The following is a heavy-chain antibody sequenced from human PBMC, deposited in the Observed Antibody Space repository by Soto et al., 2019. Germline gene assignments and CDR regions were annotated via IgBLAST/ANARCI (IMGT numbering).Heavy chain of an antibody. V-gene: IGHV4-59*11. Sequence: SETLSLTCTVSGDSISSHYWSWILQPPGKGLEWIGFGSTKYNPSLKSRIRISVDTSKNQFSLNLTSATAADTAVYYCARVSTSASGSYYTLDYWGQGTLVTVS. CDR2: GST. CDR3: ARVSTSASGSYYTLDY. D-gene: IGHD3-10*01. J-gene: IGHJ4*02. CDR1: GDSISSHY.